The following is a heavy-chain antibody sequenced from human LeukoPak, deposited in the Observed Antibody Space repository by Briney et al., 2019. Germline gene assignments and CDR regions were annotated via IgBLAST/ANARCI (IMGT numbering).Heavy chain of an antibody. J-gene: IGHJ5*02. CDR1: GYSFTSYW. D-gene: IGHD3-3*01. CDR3: ARQPMEWNWFDP. V-gene: IGHV5-10-1*01. Sequence: GESLRISCKGSGYSFTSYWISWVRQMPGKGLEWMGRIDPSDSYTNYSPSFQGHVTISADKSISTAYPQWSSLKASDTAMYYCARQPMEWNWFDPWGQGTLVTVSS. CDR2: IDPSDSYT.